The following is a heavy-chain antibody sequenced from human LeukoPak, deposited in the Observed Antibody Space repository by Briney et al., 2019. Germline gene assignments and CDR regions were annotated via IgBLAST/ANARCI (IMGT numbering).Heavy chain of an antibody. CDR1: GFTFSSYA. CDR2: FSGSGGRT. V-gene: IGHV3-23*01. CDR3: AKDRDGYNTRFFDY. J-gene: IGHJ4*02. D-gene: IGHD5-24*01. Sequence: GGSLRLSCAASGFTFSSYAMSWVRQAPGKGLEWVSTFSGSGGRTYYADSVKGRFTISRDNSKNTLYLQMNSLRAEDTAVYYCAKDRDGYNTRFFDYWGQGTLVTVSS.